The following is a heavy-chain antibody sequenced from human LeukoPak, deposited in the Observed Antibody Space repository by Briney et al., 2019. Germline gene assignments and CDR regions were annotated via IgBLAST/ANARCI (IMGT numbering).Heavy chain of an antibody. J-gene: IGHJ4*02. D-gene: IGHD3-22*01. Sequence: GGCLRLSCATSGFTFSNAWMKWVRKAPGKGLEWVGRIRINSDGGTIDYAAHVKGRFTISRDDSKSTLYLQMNSLKTEATAVYYCTTDGYDSSGYYYTDFDYWGQGTLVTVSS. CDR1: GFTFSNAW. CDR2: IRINSDGGTI. V-gene: IGHV3-15*07. CDR3: TTDGYDSSGYYYTDFDY.